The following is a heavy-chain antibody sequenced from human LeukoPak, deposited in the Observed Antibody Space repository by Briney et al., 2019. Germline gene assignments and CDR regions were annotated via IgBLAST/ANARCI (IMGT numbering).Heavy chain of an antibody. CDR3: AKDSMYNWNDSTLTGCFDP. Sequence: GGSLRLSCAASGFTFSSYGMIRYDGSNKYYADSVKGRFTISRDNSKNTQYLQMNSLRAEDTAVYYCAKDSMYNWNDSTLTGCFDPWGQGTLVTVSS. D-gene: IGHD1-1*01. J-gene: IGHJ5*02. CDR1: GFTFSSYG. V-gene: IGHV3-30*02. CDR2: RYDGSNK.